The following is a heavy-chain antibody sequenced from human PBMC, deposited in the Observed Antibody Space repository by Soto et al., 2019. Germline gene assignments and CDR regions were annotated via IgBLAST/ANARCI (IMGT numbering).Heavy chain of an antibody. Sequence: QVQLVESGGGVVQPGRSLRLSCAASEFTFSNFGMHWVRQAPGKGLEWVAVIYYDGSNEYYADSVKGRFTISRDNSKNTLYLQMNSLRAEETALYYCARVDVVVAADAFDIWGQGKMVSVSS. CDR2: IYYDGSNE. J-gene: IGHJ3*02. CDR3: ARVDVVVAADAFDI. V-gene: IGHV3-33*01. D-gene: IGHD2-15*01. CDR1: EFTFSNFG.